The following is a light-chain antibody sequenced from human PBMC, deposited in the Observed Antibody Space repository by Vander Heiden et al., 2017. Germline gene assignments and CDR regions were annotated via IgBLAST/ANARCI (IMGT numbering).Light chain of an antibody. Sequence: EIVMTQSPATLSLSPGQRASLSCRASQSVNINVAWYQQRPGQAPSLLIHAASTRATGVPDRFSGSGSGTEFTLTISSLQSEDFAVYVCQQHSTWPSLTFGGGTRVE. J-gene: IGKJ4*01. V-gene: IGKV3-15*01. CDR3: QQHSTWPSLT. CDR2: AAS. CDR1: QSVNIN.